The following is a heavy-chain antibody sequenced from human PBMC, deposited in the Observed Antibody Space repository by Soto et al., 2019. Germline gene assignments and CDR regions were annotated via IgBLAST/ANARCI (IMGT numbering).Heavy chain of an antibody. Sequence: XEALRLTCEASGFTFSSYAVSWVRQAPGKGLEWVSAISGSGGSTYYADSVKGRFTISRDNSKNTLYLQMNSLRAEDTAVYYCAKPSSGWPPDAFDIWGQGTMVTVSS. V-gene: IGHV3-23*01. J-gene: IGHJ3*02. CDR2: ISGSGGST. CDR1: GFTFSSYA. CDR3: AKPSSGWPPDAFDI. D-gene: IGHD6-19*01.